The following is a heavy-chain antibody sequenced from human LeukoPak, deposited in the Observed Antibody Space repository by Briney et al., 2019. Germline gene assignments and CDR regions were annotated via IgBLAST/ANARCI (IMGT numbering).Heavy chain of an antibody. CDR1: GYSISSSNW. J-gene: IGHJ3*02. CDR3: ARSSGWLTDAFDI. Sequence: SDTLSLTCAVSGYSISSSNWWGWIRQPPGKGLEWIGYIYYSGSIYYNPSLKSRVTMSVDASKNQFSLKLSSVTAVDTAVYYCARSSGWLTDAFDIWGQGTMVTVSS. CDR2: IYYSGSI. D-gene: IGHD6-19*01. V-gene: IGHV4-28*05.